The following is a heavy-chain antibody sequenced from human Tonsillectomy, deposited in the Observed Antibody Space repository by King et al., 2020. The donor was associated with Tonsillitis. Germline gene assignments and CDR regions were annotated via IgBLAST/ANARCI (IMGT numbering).Heavy chain of an antibody. Sequence: VQLVESGGGLVQPGGSLRLSCAASGFTFSSYWMSWVRQAPGKGLEWVANIKQDGSEKYYVDSVKGRFTISRDNAKNSLYLQMNSLRAEDTAVYYCARITYYYDSSGYYGWYFDLWGRGTLVTVSS. CDR1: GFTFSSYW. V-gene: IGHV3-7*03. CDR2: IKQDGSEK. J-gene: IGHJ2*01. D-gene: IGHD3-22*01. CDR3: ARITYYYDSSGYYGWYFDL.